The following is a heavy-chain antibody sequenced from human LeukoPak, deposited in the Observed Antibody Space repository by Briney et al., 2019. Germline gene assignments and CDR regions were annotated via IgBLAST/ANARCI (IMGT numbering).Heavy chain of an antibody. CDR2: IYYSGST. Sequence: SETLSLTCTVSGGSISSYYWSWIRQPPGKGLEWIGYIYYSGSTYYNPSLKSRVTISVDTSKNQFSLKLSSVTAADTAVYYCARSCSSTSCYFDYWGQGTLVTVSS. V-gene: IGHV4-59*08. CDR3: ARSCSSTSCYFDY. J-gene: IGHJ4*02. CDR1: GGSISSYY. D-gene: IGHD2-2*01.